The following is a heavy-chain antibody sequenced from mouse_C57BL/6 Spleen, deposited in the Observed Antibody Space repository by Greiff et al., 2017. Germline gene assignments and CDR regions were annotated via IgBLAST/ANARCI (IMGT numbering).Heavy chain of an antibody. CDR2: ILPSIGRT. D-gene: IGHD1-1*01. J-gene: IGHJ4*01. CDR1: DSEVFPIAY. CDR3: ARPRYYYGSSPYYAMDY. Sequence: QVQLQQSGSELRSPGSSVKLSCKDFDSEVFPIAYMSWVRQKPGHGFEWIGGILPSIGRTIYGEKFEDKATLDADTLSNTAYLELNSLTSEDSAIYYCARPRYYYGSSPYYAMDYWGQGTSGTVSS. V-gene: IGHV15-2*01.